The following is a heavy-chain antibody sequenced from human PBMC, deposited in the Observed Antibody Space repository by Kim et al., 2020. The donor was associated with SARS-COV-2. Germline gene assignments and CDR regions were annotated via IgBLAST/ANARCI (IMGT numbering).Heavy chain of an antibody. Sequence: SETLSLTCAVYGGSFSGYYWSWIRQPPGKGLEWIGEINHSGSTNYNPSLKSRVTISVDTSKNQFSLKLSSVTAADTAVYYCARRIFKAARGSFRQWENYGMDVWGQGTTVTVSS. CDR1: GGSFSGYY. CDR2: INHSGST. J-gene: IGHJ6*02. CDR3: ARRIFKAARGSFRQWENYGMDV. D-gene: IGHD6-6*01. V-gene: IGHV4-34*01.